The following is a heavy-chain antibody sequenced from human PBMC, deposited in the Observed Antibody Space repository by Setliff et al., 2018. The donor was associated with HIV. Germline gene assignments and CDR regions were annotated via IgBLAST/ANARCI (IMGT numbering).Heavy chain of an antibody. CDR3: ASVNEVDADYGDFNDAFEI. D-gene: IGHD4-17*01. CDR2: INPNSAGT. V-gene: IGHV1-2*06. CDR1: GYTFTTYA. Sequence: ASVKVSCKASGYTFTTYAIHWVRQAPGQGLEWMGRINPNSAGTNYAQKFQGRVTMTRDTSTSTVYMELSSLRSEDTAVYYCASVNEVDADYGDFNDAFEIWGQGTMVTVSS. J-gene: IGHJ3*02.